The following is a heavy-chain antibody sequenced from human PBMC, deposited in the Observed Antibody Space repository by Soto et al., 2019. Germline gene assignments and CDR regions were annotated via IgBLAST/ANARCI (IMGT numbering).Heavy chain of an antibody. CDR3: ATGHYYDSSGYYHTRHDY. Sequence: ASVKVSCKVSGYTLTELSMHWVRQAPGKGLEWMGGFDPEDGETIYAQKFQGRVTMTEDTSTDTAYMELSSLRSEDTAVYYCATGHYYDSSGYYHTRHDYWGQGTLVTVSS. V-gene: IGHV1-24*01. CDR2: FDPEDGET. D-gene: IGHD3-22*01. CDR1: GYTLTELS. J-gene: IGHJ4*02.